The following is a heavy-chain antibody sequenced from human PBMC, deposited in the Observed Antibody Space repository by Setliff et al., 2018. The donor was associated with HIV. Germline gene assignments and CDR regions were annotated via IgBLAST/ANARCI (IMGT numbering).Heavy chain of an antibody. CDR1: GGSFSGYY. CDR3: ARLKIYEGTSKLSTFMRGVARKYYFES. Sequence: SETLSLTCAVYGGSFSGYYWSWIRQPPGKGLEWIGEINHSGSTNYNPSLKSRLTISVDTSTNQFSLRVTSVTAADTAIYYCARLKIYEGTSKLSTFMRGVARKYYFESWGQGKLVTVSS. D-gene: IGHD3-16*02. J-gene: IGHJ4*02. V-gene: IGHV4-34*01. CDR2: INHSGST.